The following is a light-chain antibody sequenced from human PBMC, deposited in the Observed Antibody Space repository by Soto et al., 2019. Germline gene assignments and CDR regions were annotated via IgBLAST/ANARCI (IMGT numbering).Light chain of an antibody. CDR1: SSNIGSNT. Sequence: QSVLTQPPSASGTPGQRVXISCSGSSSNIGSNTVNWYQQLPGTAPKLLIYSNNQRPSGVPDRFSGSKSGTSASLAISGLQSEDEADYYCAAWDDSLXGVVFGGGTQLTVL. CDR2: SNN. V-gene: IGLV1-44*01. CDR3: AAWDDSLXGVV. J-gene: IGLJ2*01.